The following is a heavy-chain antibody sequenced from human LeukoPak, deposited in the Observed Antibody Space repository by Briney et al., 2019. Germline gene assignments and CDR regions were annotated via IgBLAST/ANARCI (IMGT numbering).Heavy chain of an antibody. CDR2: ISSSSTYI. D-gene: IGHD4-17*01. V-gene: IGHV3-21*04. CDR3: ARDDYGERIY. CDR1: GFTFSSYS. J-gene: IGHJ4*02. Sequence: GGSLRLSCAASGFTFSSYSMNWVRQAPGKGLEWVSSISSSSTYIYYADSVKGRFTISRDNSKNTLHLQMNSLRAEDTAIYYCARDDYGERIYWGQGTLVTVSS.